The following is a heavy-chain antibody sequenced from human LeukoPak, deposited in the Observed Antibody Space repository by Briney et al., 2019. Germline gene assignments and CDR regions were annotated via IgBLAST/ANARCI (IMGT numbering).Heavy chain of an antibody. D-gene: IGHD3-22*01. CDR2: IKRQSDGATT. CDR1: GFSFSNAW. CDR3: TTEYYDSGSDTDV. V-gene: IGHV3-15*01. J-gene: IGHJ6*04. Sequence: PGGSLRLSCAASGFSFSNAWMSWVRQVPGTGLEWVGRIKRQSDGATTQYAAPVKDRFTISRDNSKKTLYLQMNNLKTEDTAVYYCTTEYYDSGSDTDVWGKGTTVTVSS.